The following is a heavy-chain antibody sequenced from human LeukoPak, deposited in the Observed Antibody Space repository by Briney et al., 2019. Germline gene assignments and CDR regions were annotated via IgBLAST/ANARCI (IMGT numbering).Heavy chain of an antibody. CDR3: ARMSYGLYSYYYYYGMDV. V-gene: IGHV4-39*01. Sequence: SETLSLTCTVSGGSISSSSYYWGWIRQPPGKGLEWIGSIYYSGGTYYNPSLKSRVTISVDTSKNQFSLKLSSVTAADTAVYYCARMSYGLYSYYYYYGMDVWGQGTTVTVSS. CDR2: IYYSGGT. CDR1: GGSISSSSYY. D-gene: IGHD5-18*01. J-gene: IGHJ6*02.